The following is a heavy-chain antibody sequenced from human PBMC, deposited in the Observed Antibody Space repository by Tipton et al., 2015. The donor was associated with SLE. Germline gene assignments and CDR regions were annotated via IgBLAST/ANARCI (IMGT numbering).Heavy chain of an antibody. Sequence: TLSLTCTVSGDSISRYYWSWIRQSAGKGLEWIGRVKSSGASNFNPSLKSRVTMSVDKSTNQFSLRLNSVTASDTAVYYCARGAPDYNWFDPWGQGTLVTVSS. CDR2: VKSSGAS. J-gene: IGHJ5*02. D-gene: IGHD4/OR15-4a*01. V-gene: IGHV4-4*07. CDR1: GDSISRYY. CDR3: ARGAPDYNWFDP.